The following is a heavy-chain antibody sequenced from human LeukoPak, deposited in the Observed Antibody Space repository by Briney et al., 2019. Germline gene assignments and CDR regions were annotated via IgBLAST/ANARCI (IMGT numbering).Heavy chain of an antibody. V-gene: IGHV3-33*01. CDR1: GFTFSSYG. Sequence: PGGSLRLSCAASGFTFSSYGMHWVRQAPGKGLEWVAVIWYDGSNKYYADSVKGRFTISSDNSKNTLYLQMNSLRAEDTAVYYCARDSYGMDVWGQGTTVTVSS. CDR3: ARDSYGMDV. J-gene: IGHJ6*02. CDR2: IWYDGSNK.